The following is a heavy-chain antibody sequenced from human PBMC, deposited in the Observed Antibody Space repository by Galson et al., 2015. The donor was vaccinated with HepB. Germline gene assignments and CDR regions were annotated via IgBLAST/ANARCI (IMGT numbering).Heavy chain of an antibody. Sequence: QSGAEVKKPGESLKISCKGSGYSFTSYWIGWVRQMPGKGLEWMGIIYPGDSDTRYSPSFQGQVTISADKSISTAYLQWSSLKASDTAMYYCASTRGYSGYDPPIAVEGDAFDIWGQGTMVTVSS. CDR1: GYSFTSYW. J-gene: IGHJ3*02. CDR3: ASTRGYSGYDPPIAVEGDAFDI. D-gene: IGHD5-12*01. V-gene: IGHV5-51*03. CDR2: IYPGDSDT.